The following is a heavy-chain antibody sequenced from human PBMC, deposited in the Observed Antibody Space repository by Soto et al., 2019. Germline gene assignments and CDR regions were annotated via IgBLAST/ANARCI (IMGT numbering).Heavy chain of an antibody. CDR2: IWYDGSNK. V-gene: IGHV3-33*01. CDR3: ARDPCSGGSCYPPTGMDV. Sequence: GGSLRLSCAASGFTFSSYGMHWVRQAAGKGLEWVAVIWYDGSNKYYADSVKGRFTISRDNSKNTLYLQMNSLRAEDTAVYYCARDPCSGGSCYPPTGMDVWGQGTTVTVSS. J-gene: IGHJ6*02. D-gene: IGHD2-15*01. CDR1: GFTFSSYG.